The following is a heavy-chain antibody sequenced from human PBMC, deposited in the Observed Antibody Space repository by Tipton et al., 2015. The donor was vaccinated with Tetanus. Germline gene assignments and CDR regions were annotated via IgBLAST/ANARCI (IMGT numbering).Heavy chain of an antibody. CDR3: ARGWSECSSWSCSPFDS. Sequence: TLSLTCTVSGASISSNTYYWGWIRQPPGKGLEWIASVSYSGSTYYNPSLKSRVTTSLDTSKNQFSLKLKSVTAADTAVYYCARGWSECSSWSCSPFDSWGQGTLVTVSS. V-gene: IGHV4-39*01. CDR2: VSYSGST. D-gene: IGHD2-2*01. CDR1: GASISSNTYY. J-gene: IGHJ4*02.